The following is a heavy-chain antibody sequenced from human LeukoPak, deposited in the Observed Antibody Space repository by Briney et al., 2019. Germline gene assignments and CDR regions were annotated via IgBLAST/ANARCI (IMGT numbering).Heavy chain of an antibody. Sequence: PGRSLRLSCAASGFTFSSYGMHWVRQAPGKGLEWVGRIKSKADGGTRDYAAPVKGRFTISRDDAKNMVDLQMNSLKTEDTAMYYCATGYGEFDYWGQGTLVTVSS. CDR1: GFTFSSYG. D-gene: IGHD3-10*01. V-gene: IGHV3-15*01. J-gene: IGHJ4*02. CDR3: ATGYGEFDY. CDR2: IKSKADGGTR.